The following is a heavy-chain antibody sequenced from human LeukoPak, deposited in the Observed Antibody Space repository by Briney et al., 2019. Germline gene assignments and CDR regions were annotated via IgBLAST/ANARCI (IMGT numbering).Heavy chain of an antibody. CDR2: ISAYNGNT. D-gene: IGHD3-22*01. CDR3: ARDSYYDSSGYYYDDYYYYGMDV. CDR1: GYTFTSYG. Sequence: ASVKVSCKASGYTFTSYGINWVRQAPGQGLEWMGWISAYNGNTNYAQKLQGRVTMTTDTSTSTAYMELRSLRSDDTAVYYCARDSYYDSSGYYYDDYYYYGMDVWGQGTTVTVSS. J-gene: IGHJ6*02. V-gene: IGHV1-18*01.